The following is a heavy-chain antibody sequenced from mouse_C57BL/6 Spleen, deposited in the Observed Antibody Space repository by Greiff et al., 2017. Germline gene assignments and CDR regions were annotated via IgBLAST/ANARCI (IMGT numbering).Heavy chain of an antibody. CDR3: ARERGFAY. J-gene: IGHJ3*01. V-gene: IGHV1-50*01. Sequence: VQLQQPGAELVKPGASVKLSCKASGYTFTSYWMQWVKQRPGQGLAWIGEIDPSDSYTNYNQKFKGKATLTVDTSSSTAYMQLSSLTSEDSAVYYCARERGFAYWGQGTLVTVSA. CDR1: GYTFTSYW. CDR2: IDPSDSYT.